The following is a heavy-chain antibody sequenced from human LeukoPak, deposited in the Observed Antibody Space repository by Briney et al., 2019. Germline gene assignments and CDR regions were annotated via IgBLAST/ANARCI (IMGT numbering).Heavy chain of an antibody. CDR3: AKDHYDILTGYYNWWFDP. J-gene: IGHJ5*02. D-gene: IGHD3-9*01. CDR1: GFTFSSYW. V-gene: IGHV3-30*02. CDR2: IRYDGSNK. Sequence: PGGALRLSCAASGFTFSSYWMHWGRQAPGKGLEWVAFIRYDGSNKYYADSVKGRFTIYRDNSKNTLYLQMNSLRAEDTAVYYCAKDHYDILTGYYNWWFDPWGQGTLVTVSS.